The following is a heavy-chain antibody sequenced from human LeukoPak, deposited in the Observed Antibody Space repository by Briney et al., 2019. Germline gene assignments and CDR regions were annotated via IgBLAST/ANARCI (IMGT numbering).Heavy chain of an antibody. CDR3: ARDPYYDILTGLFED. D-gene: IGHD3-9*01. V-gene: IGHV4-61*02. CDR2: IYTSGST. CDR1: GGSISSGSYY. J-gene: IGHJ4*02. Sequence: PSETLSLTCTVSGGSISSGSYYWSWIRQPAGKGLEWIGRIYTSGSTNYNPSLKSRVTISVDTSKNQFSLKLSSVTAADTAVYYCARDPYYDILTGLFEDWGRGTLVTVSS.